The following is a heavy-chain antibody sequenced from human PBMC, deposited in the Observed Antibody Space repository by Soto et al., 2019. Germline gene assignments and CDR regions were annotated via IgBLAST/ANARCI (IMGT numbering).Heavy chain of an antibody. CDR3: AKVFSSGWSQFDY. J-gene: IGHJ4*02. CDR1: GVTCSSYA. CDR2: ISGSGGST. V-gene: IGHV3-23*01. D-gene: IGHD6-19*01. Sequence: GGSLRLSCAASGVTCSSYAMSWVRQAPGKGLEWVSAISGSGGSTYYADSVKGRFTISRDNSKNTLYLQMNSLRAEDTAVYYCAKVFSSGWSQFDYWGQGTLVTVSS.